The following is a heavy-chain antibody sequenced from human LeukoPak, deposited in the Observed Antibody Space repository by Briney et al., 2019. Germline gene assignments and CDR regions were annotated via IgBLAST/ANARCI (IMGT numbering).Heavy chain of an antibody. J-gene: IGHJ6*02. V-gene: IGHV1-46*01. CDR1: GYTFTSYY. CDR2: INPSGGST. CDR3: ARGPGPGYSSSWYRDYYYYGMDV. D-gene: IGHD6-13*01. Sequence: GASVKVSCKASGYTFTSYYMHWVRQAPGQGLEWMGIINPSGGSTSYAQKFQGRVTMTRNTSISTAYMELSSLRSEDTAVYYCARGPGPGYSSSWYRDYYYYGMDVWGQGTTVTVSS.